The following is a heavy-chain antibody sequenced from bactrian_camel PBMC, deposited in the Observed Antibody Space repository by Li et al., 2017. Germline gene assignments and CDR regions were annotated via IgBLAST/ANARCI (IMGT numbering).Heavy chain of an antibody. J-gene: IGHJ4*01. CDR2: ISNGGGAT. V-gene: IGHV3S40*01. CDR3: AADSHKDVSDLRCDL. Sequence: DVQLVESGGGLVHPGGSLRLSYAASRFTFSNYAMSWVRQAPGKGLEWVSRISNGGGATYHTDSVKGRFTIYEDNAKTAVYLQMRDLKPEDTASYYCAADSHKDVSDLRCDLWGQGTQVTVS. CDR1: RFTFSNYA. D-gene: IGHD6*01.